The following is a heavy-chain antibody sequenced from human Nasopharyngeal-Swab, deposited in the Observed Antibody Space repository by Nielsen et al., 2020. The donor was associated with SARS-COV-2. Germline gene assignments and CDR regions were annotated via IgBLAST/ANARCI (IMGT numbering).Heavy chain of an antibody. CDR3: ARGGPGLELFSRFDL. Sequence: WIRQPPGKGLEWIGYIYYSGSTNYNPSLKSRVTISVDTSKNQFSLKLSSVTAADTAVYYCARGGPGLELFSRFDLWGQGTLVTVSS. J-gene: IGHJ5*02. CDR2: IYYSGST. D-gene: IGHD1-7*01. V-gene: IGHV4-59*01.